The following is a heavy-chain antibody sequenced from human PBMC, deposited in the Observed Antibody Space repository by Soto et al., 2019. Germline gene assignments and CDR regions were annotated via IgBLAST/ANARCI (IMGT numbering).Heavy chain of an antibody. CDR2: IRSKAYGGTT. CDR3: TREPLGYCSGGSCYSVY. V-gene: IGHV3-49*03. J-gene: IGHJ4*02. Sequence: GGSLRLSCTASGFTFGDYAMSWFRQAPGKGLEWVGFIRSKAYGGTTEYAASVKGRFTISRDDSKSIAYLQMNSLKTEDTAVYYCTREPLGYCSGGSCYSVYWGQGTLVTVSS. D-gene: IGHD2-15*01. CDR1: GFTFGDYA.